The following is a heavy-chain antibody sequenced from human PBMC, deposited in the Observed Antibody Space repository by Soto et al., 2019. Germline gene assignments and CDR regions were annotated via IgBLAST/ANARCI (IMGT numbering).Heavy chain of an antibody. D-gene: IGHD1-26*01. CDR3: ARDRGLQNYYYYGMDV. J-gene: IGHJ6*02. Sequence: ASVKVSCKASGYTFTSYGISWVRQAPGQGLEWMGWISAYNGNTNYAQKLQGRVTMTTDTSTSTAYMELRSLRSDDTAVYYCARDRGLQNYYYYGMDVWGQGTTVTVSS. CDR2: ISAYNGNT. CDR1: GYTFTSYG. V-gene: IGHV1-18*04.